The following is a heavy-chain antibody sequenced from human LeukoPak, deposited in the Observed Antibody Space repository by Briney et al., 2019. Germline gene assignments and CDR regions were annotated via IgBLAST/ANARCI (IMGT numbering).Heavy chain of an antibody. V-gene: IGHV3-33*01. CDR2: IWYDGSNE. CDR1: GFTFSSYG. D-gene: IGHD3-3*01. CDR3: VRDLDYNDFWCGYWPDAFDT. J-gene: IGHJ3*02. Sequence: GGSLRLSCAVSGFTFSSYGMHWVRQAPGKGLEWVAVIWYDGSNEYYADSVKGPFIISRDNSRNTLYLQMSSLRAEDTAVYYCVRDLDYNDFWCGYWPDAFDTWGQGTKVFVSS.